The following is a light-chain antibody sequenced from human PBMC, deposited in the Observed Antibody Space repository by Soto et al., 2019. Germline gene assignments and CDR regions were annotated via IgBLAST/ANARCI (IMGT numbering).Light chain of an antibody. V-gene: IGLV2-8*01. Sequence: QSALTQPPSASGSPGQSVTIYCTGTSSDVGGYNFVSWYQQHPGRAPKLIISAVTNRPSGVPDRFSGSKSGNTASLTVSGLQADDEADYYCSSYAGSSDIVFGTGTQLTVL. CDR3: SSYAGSSDIV. CDR2: AVT. J-gene: IGLJ7*01. CDR1: SSDVGGYNF.